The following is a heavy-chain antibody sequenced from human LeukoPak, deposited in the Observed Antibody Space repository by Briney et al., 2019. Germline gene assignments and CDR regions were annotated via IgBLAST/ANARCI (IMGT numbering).Heavy chain of an antibody. V-gene: IGHV3-21*01. D-gene: IGHD6-13*01. CDR2: ISSSSSYI. CDR3: ARDDAGYSSSWDY. Sequence: GGSLRLSCAASGFTFSSYSMNWVRQAPGKGLEWVSSISSSSSYIYYADSVKGRFTISRDNAKNSLYLQMNSLRAEDTAVYYCARDDAGYSSSWDYWGQGTLVTVSS. J-gene: IGHJ4*02. CDR1: GFTFSSYS.